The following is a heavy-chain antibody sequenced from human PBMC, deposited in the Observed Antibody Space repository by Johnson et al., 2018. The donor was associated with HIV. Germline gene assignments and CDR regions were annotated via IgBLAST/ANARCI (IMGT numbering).Heavy chain of an antibody. D-gene: IGHD2-15*01. Sequence: QVQLVESGGGVVQPGRSLRLSCAASGFTFSNYGMHWVRQAPGKGLEWVAIIWFDGNTEYYADSVKGRFTISRDNSKNTLYLQMNSLRVEDTAVYYCAKGQVARGAFDIWGQETMVTVSS. J-gene: IGHJ3*02. CDR3: AKGQVARGAFDI. CDR1: GFTFSNYG. V-gene: IGHV3-33*06. CDR2: IWFDGNTE.